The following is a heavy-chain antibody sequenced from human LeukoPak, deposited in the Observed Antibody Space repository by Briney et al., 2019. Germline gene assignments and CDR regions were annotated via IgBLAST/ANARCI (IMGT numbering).Heavy chain of an antibody. CDR1: GFTFSSYW. V-gene: IGHV3-7*01. Sequence: PGGSLRLSCAASGFTFSSYWMSWVRQAPGKGLEWVANIKQDGSEKYYVDSVKGRFTISRDNAKNSLYLQMNSLRAEDTAVYYCARARYYYDSSGYYPAYYYYYGMDVWGQGTTVTVSS. D-gene: IGHD3-22*01. CDR2: IKQDGSEK. CDR3: ARARYYYDSSGYYPAYYYYYGMDV. J-gene: IGHJ6*02.